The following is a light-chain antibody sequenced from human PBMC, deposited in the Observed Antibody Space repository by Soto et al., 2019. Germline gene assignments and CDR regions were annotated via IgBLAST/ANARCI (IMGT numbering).Light chain of an antibody. CDR2: EVN. Sequence: QSALTQPASVSGSPGQSISVSCTGSSGDVGSYKYVSWYQQHPGKAPKLIIYEVNKRPSGVSDRSAGSKYGNTASLTFSGLQHEDEADYYCSSYASSGAVVFGGGTKLTVL. J-gene: IGLJ3*02. CDR3: SSYASSGAVV. CDR1: SGDVGSYKY. V-gene: IGLV2-14*01.